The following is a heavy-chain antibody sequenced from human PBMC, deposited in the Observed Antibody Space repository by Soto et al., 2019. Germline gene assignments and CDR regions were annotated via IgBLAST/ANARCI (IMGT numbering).Heavy chain of an antibody. J-gene: IGHJ4*02. CDR1: GGSTSSYY. CDR2: IYYSGST. CDR3: ANGGNSDGYFDY. D-gene: IGHD2-21*02. Sequence: SETLSLTCTVSGGSTSSYYWSWIRQPPGKGLEWIGYIYYSGSTNYNPSLKSRVTISVDTSKNQFSLKLSSVTAADTAVYYCANGGNSDGYFDYWGQGTLVTVSS. V-gene: IGHV4-59*08.